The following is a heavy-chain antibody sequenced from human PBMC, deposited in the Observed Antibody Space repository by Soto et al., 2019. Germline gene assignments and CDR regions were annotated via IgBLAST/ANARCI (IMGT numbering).Heavy chain of an antibody. D-gene: IGHD1-26*01. CDR3: ARGVVGAHFDY. J-gene: IGHJ4*02. CDR2: IYYSGST. CDR1: GVSSSSYY. V-gene: IGHV4-59*01. Sequence: LETLSLTCTVSGVSSSSYYWILIRQPPGKGLEWIGYIYYSGSTNYNPSLKSRVTISVDTSKNQFSLKLSSVTAADTAVYYCARGVVGAHFDYWGQGTLVTVSS.